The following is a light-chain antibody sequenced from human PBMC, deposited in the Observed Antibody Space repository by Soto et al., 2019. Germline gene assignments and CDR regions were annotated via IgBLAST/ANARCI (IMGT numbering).Light chain of an antibody. J-gene: IGKJ1*01. V-gene: IGKV3-20*01. CDR3: QQYTNSRWT. CDR1: QTVASNY. CDR2: GAS. Sequence: ETVLTQSPGTLSLSPGERVTLSCRASQTVASNYFAWYQQRPGQAPRLLMNGASTRATGVPDMFSGRGSGTDFTLTISRLEPEDFAVYYCQQYTNSRWTFGQGTKVDIK.